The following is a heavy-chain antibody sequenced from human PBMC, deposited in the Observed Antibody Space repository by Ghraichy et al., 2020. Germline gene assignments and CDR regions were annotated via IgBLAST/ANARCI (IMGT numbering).Heavy chain of an antibody. J-gene: IGHJ5*02. Sequence: GESLNISCAASGFTFSSYGMHWVRQAPGKGLEWVAVIWYDGSNEYYADSVKGRFTISRDNSKNTLYLQMNSLRAEDTAVYYCARDLNVVVLPAAFNWFDPWGQGTLVTVSS. D-gene: IGHD2-2*01. CDR1: GFTFSSYG. V-gene: IGHV3-33*01. CDR2: IWYDGSNE. CDR3: ARDLNVVVLPAAFNWFDP.